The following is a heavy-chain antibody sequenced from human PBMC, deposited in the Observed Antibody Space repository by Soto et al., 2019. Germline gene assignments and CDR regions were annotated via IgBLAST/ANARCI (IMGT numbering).Heavy chain of an antibody. CDR1: GYTFINYY. V-gene: IGHV1-46*01. Sequence: QVQLVQSGAEVKKPGASVKVSCKASGYTFINYYIHWVRQAPGHGLEWMAIINPTGGSTNYAQKFQRGLTSTPDTCTRTVSMEMSSLTPEDTGMCFSARDLAAGDVWGEGTLVTVSS. D-gene: IGHD2-8*02. CDR2: INPTGGST. CDR3: ARDLAAGDV. J-gene: IGHJ4*02.